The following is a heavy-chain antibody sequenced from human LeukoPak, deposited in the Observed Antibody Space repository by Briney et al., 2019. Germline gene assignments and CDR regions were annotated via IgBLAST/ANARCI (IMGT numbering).Heavy chain of an antibody. CDR1: GFTFDDYG. CDR3: ARDVGATWYFDL. Sequence: PGGSLRLSCAASGFTFDDYGMSWARQAPGKGLEWVSGINWNGGSTGYADSVKGRFTISRDNAKNSLYLQMNSLRAEDTALYHCARDVGATWYFDLWGRGTLVTVSS. J-gene: IGHJ2*01. V-gene: IGHV3-20*01. D-gene: IGHD1-26*01. CDR2: INWNGGST.